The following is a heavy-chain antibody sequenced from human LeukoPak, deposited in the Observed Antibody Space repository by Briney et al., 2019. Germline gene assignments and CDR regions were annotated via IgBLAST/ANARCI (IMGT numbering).Heavy chain of an antibody. CDR2: IYYSGST. CDR3: ARASVSGSYDY. CDR1: GGSISSSSYY. J-gene: IGHJ4*02. Sequence: SETLSLTCTVSGGSISSSSYYWGWIRQPPGKGLEWIGSIYYSGSTYYNPSLKSRVTISVDTSKNQFSLKLSSVTAADTAVYYCARASVSGSYDYWGQGTLVTVSS. V-gene: IGHV4-39*07. D-gene: IGHD1-26*01.